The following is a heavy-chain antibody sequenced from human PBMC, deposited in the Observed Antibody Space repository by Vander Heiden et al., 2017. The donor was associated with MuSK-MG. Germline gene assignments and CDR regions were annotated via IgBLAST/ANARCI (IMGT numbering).Heavy chain of an antibody. CDR3: ARDDNSGYYTFDY. CDR2: IYTSGST. CDR1: GGSISSGYYY. J-gene: IGHJ4*02. V-gene: IGHV4-61*02. D-gene: IGHD3-22*01. Sequence: QVQLQESGPGLVKPSQTLSLTCPVSGGSISSGYYYWSWIRQPAGKGLEWIGRIYTSGSTNYNPSLKSRVTISVDTSKNQFSLRLRSVTAADTAVYYCARDDNSGYYTFDYWGQGTLVTVSS.